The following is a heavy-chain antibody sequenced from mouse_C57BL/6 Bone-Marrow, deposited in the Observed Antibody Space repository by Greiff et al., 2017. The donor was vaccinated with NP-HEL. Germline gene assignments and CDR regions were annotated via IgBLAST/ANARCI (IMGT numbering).Heavy chain of an antibody. CDR3: AREGAYYAMDY. CDR2: IDPSDSYT. J-gene: IGHJ4*01. CDR1: GYTFTSYW. V-gene: IGHV1-69*01. Sequence: QVQLQQPGAELVMPGASVKLSCKASGYTFTSYWMHWVKQRPGQGLEWIGEIDPSDSYTNYNQKFKGKSPLTVDKSSSTAYMQLSSLTSEDSAVYYCAREGAYYAMDYWGQGTSVTVSS.